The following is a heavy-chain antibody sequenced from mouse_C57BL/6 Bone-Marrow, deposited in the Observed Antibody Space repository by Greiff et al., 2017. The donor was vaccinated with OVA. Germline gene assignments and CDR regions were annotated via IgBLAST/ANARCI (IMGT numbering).Heavy chain of an antibody. CDR3: TRLLDAMDY. J-gene: IGHJ4*01. Sequence: EVKLMESGEGLVKPGGSLKLSCAASGFTFSSYAMSWVRQTPEKRLEWVAYSSSGGDYFYYADTVKGRFTISRDNARNTLYLQMSSLKSEDTAMYYCTRLLDAMDYWGQGTSVTVSS. V-gene: IGHV5-9-1*02. CDR1: GFTFSSYA. D-gene: IGHD2-1*01. CDR2: SSSGGDYF.